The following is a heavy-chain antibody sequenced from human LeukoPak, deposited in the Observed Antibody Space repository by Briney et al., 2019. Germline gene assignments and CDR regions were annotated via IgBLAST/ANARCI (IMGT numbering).Heavy chain of an antibody. J-gene: IGHJ3*02. Sequence: GGSLRLPCAASGFTFSSYWMSWVRQAPGKGLEWVANIKQDGSEKYYVDSVKGRFTISRDNAKNSLYLQMNSLRAEDTAVYYCARGGVNTFWSGYYGDAFDIWGQGTMVTVSS. V-gene: IGHV3-7*01. CDR2: IKQDGSEK. CDR1: GFTFSSYW. D-gene: IGHD3-3*01. CDR3: ARGGVNTFWSGYYGDAFDI.